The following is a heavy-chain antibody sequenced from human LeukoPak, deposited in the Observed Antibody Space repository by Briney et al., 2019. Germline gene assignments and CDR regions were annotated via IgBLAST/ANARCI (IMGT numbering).Heavy chain of an antibody. J-gene: IGHJ4*02. D-gene: IGHD5-18*01. CDR1: GFTFSSYA. CDR2: ISGSGGST. V-gene: IGHV3-23*01. CDR3: AEVQKSMVTSIDY. Sequence: PGGSLRLSCAASGFTFSSYAMSWVRQAPGKGLEWVSAISGSGGSTYYADSVKGRFTISRDNSKNTLYLQMNSLRAEDTAVYYCAEVQKSMVTSIDYWGQGTLVTVSS.